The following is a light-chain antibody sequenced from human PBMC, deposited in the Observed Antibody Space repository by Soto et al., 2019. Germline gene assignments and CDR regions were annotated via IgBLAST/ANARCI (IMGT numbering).Light chain of an antibody. J-gene: IGLJ2*01. Sequence: NFMLTQPHSVSESPGKTVTVSCTRSSGRIVSNFVQWYQQRPGSAPTTVIYEDNQRPSGVPDRFSGAIDSSSNSASLTISGLKTEDEADYYCQSFHSSAVIFDGGTKLTVL. CDR1: SGRIVSNF. CDR3: QSFHSSAVI. V-gene: IGLV6-57*04. CDR2: EDN.